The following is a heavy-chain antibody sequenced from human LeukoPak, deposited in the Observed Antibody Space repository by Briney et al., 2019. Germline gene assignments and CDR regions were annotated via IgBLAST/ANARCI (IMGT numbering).Heavy chain of an antibody. CDR3: ARDLGAGVWFDP. CDR1: GGSISSGSYY. D-gene: IGHD6-19*01. J-gene: IGHJ5*02. CDR2: IYYSGST. Sequence: SQTLSLTCTVSGGSISSGSYYWSWIRQPAGKGLEWIGYIYYSGSTNYNPSLKSRVTISVDTSKNQFSLKLSSVTAADTAVYYCARDLGAGVWFDPWGQGTLVTVSS. V-gene: IGHV4-61*10.